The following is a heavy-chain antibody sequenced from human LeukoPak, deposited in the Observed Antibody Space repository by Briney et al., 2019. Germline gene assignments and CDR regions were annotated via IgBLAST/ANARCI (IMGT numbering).Heavy chain of an antibody. D-gene: IGHD2-15*01. CDR1: GFTFSTYS. J-gene: IGHJ4*02. Sequence: GGSLRLSCAASGFTFSTYSMNWVRQAPGKGLEWVSSISSSSSYIYYADSVKGRFTISRDNAKNSLYLQMNSLRAEDTAVYYCARCSGGSCYNSDDYWGQGTLVTVSS. CDR2: ISSSSSYI. CDR3: ARCSGGSCYNSDDY. V-gene: IGHV3-21*01.